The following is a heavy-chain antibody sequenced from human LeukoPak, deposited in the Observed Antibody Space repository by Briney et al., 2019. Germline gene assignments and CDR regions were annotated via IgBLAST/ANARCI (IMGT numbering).Heavy chain of an antibody. CDR1: GVTFRSYG. Sequence: GGSLRLSCAASGVTFRSYGMHWVRQAPGKGLEWVALISSDGNDKLYGDSVRGRFTISRDDSKSTLYLQMNSLRAEDTAVYYCAKSLERLTVDYWGQGTLVTVSS. CDR3: AKSLERLTVDY. CDR2: ISSDGNDK. V-gene: IGHV3-30*18. J-gene: IGHJ4*02. D-gene: IGHD1-1*01.